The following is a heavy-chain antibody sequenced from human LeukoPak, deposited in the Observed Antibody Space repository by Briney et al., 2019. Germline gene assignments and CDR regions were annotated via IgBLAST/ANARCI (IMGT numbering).Heavy chain of an antibody. Sequence: GGSLRLSCAASGFTFGNFWMSWVRQAPGRGLQWVASMKGDGSHIYYVDSVKGRFTISRDNARNSPFLQMNSLRAEDTAVYYCARLFGGVTTFDYWGQGALVTVSS. CDR2: MKGDGSHI. CDR1: GFTFGNFW. V-gene: IGHV3-7*01. J-gene: IGHJ4*02. CDR3: ARLFGGVTTFDY. D-gene: IGHD2-8*02.